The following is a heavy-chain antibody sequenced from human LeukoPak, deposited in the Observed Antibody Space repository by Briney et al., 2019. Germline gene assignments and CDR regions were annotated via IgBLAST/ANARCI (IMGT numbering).Heavy chain of an antibody. J-gene: IGHJ6*02. V-gene: IGHV3-30-3*01. Sequence: PGGSLRLSCAASGFTFSSYAMHWVRQAPGKGLEWVAVISYDGSNKYYADSVKSRFTISRDNSKNTLYLQMNSLRAEDTAVYYCARDRALTYYYYGMDVWGQGTTVTVSS. CDR1: GFTFSSYA. CDR2: ISYDGSNK. CDR3: ARDRALTYYYYGMDV.